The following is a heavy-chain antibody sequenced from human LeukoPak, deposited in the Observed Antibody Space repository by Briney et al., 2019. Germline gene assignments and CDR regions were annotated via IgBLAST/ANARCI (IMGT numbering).Heavy chain of an antibody. J-gene: IGHJ4*02. V-gene: IGHV3-23*01. CDR3: AKDRFYDILTGYPDY. Sequence: GGSLRLSCAASGFTLSSFGMSWVRQAPGKGLEWVSAISGSGGRTYYADAVKGRFTVSRDISKNTVSLQMNRLRADDTAMCHCAKDRFYDILTGYPDYWGQGTLVTVSS. CDR2: ISGSGGRT. D-gene: IGHD3-9*01. CDR1: GFTLSSFG.